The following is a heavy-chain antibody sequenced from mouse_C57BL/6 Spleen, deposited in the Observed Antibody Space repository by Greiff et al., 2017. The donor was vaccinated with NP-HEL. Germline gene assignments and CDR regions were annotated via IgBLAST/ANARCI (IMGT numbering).Heavy chain of an antibody. CDR3: ARGDSSGYGFAY. CDR2: INPNNGGT. V-gene: IGHV1-18*01. CDR1: GYTFTDYN. Sequence: EVKLMESGPELVKPGASVKIPCKASGYTFTDYNMDWVKQSHGKSLEWIGDINPNNGGTIYNQKFKGKATLTVDKSSSTAYMELRSLTSEDTAVYYCARGDSSGYGFAYWGQGTLVTVSA. J-gene: IGHJ3*01. D-gene: IGHD3-2*02.